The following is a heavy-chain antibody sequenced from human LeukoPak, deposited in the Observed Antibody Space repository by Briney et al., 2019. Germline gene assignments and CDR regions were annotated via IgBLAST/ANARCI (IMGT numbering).Heavy chain of an antibody. J-gene: IGHJ4*02. CDR3: ARGDVVVVPAALGY. CDR1: GFTFSNYA. CDR2: ISGSGSST. Sequence: GGSLRLSCAASGFTFSNYAMSWVRQAPGKGLESVSRISGSGSSTYYADSVKGRFTISRDNAKSSLFLQMNSLRAEDTAVYYCARGDVVVVPAALGYWGQGTQVTVSS. V-gene: IGHV3-23*01. D-gene: IGHD2-2*01.